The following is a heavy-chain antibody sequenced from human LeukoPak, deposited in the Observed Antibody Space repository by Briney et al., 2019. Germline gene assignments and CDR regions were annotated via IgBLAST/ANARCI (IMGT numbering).Heavy chain of an antibody. D-gene: IGHD2-2*02. CDR3: ARYARGGCSSTSCYTTWFDP. CDR1: GGSISSGDYY. Sequence: SQTLSLTCTVSGGSISSGDYYWSWIRQPPGKGLEWIGYIYYSGSTNYNPSLKSRVTISVDTSKNQFSLKLSSVTAADTAVYYCARYARGGCSSTSCYTTWFDPWGQGTLVTVSS. V-gene: IGHV4-61*08. CDR2: IYYSGST. J-gene: IGHJ5*02.